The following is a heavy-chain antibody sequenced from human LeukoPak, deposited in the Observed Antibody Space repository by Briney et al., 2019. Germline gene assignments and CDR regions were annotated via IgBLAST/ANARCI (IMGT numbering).Heavy chain of an antibody. D-gene: IGHD3-10*01. Sequence: PSDTLSLTCTVSGASFSDSTYYCAWFRQPPGKGLEWIASIYFSETKYNPSLKSRITISGDTSKNQFSLKLTSVTATDPAVYYCASPSKLVVSRGAFDIWGQGTMVTVSA. CDR1: GASFSDSTYY. CDR2: IYFSET. J-gene: IGHJ3*02. V-gene: IGHV4-39*01. CDR3: ASPSKLVVSRGAFDI.